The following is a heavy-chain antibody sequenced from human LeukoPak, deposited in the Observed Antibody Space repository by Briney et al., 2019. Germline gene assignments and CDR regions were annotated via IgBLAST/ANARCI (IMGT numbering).Heavy chain of an antibody. V-gene: IGHV1-18*01. CDR2: ISAYNGNT. CDR3: ARDKPTYYGDLHANWFDP. Sequence: ASVKVSCKASGYTFTSYGISWVRQAPGQGLEWMGWISAYNGNTNYAQKLQGRVTMTTDTSTSTAYMELRSLRSDDTAVYYCARDKPTYYGDLHANWFDPWGQGTLVTVSS. D-gene: IGHD2-21*02. CDR1: GYTFTSYG. J-gene: IGHJ5*02.